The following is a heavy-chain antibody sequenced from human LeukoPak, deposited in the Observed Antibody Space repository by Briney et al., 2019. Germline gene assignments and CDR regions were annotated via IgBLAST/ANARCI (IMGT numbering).Heavy chain of an antibody. J-gene: IGHJ4*02. V-gene: IGHV3-74*01. CDR1: GFTFSNYW. Sequence: GGSLRLSCAASGFTFSNYWMHWIRQDPGKGLLWVSRINGDGSSTSYADSVRGRFTISRDNAMNTLYLQMNSLRAEDTAVYYCAKTLDESALGGATCDYWGQGTLVTVSS. D-gene: IGHD1-26*01. CDR3: AKTLDESALGGATCDY. CDR2: INGDGSST.